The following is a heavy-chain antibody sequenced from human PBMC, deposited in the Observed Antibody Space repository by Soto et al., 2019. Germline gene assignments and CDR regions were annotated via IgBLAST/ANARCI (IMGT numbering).Heavy chain of an antibody. D-gene: IGHD1-7*01. CDR1: GGSLGGYY. CDR2: VSHVDST. V-gene: IGHV4-34*01. Sequence: QVQLLQWGTGALKPSETLSLTGTVHGGSLGGYYWNWIRQSPGKALEWIGEVSHVDSTNYNPSLKGRATISLDTPKNQFSLKLTSMTSADTAVSYCARAYLTGTTPPYNWFDRWGQGTLVTVSS. J-gene: IGHJ5*02. CDR3: ARAYLTGTTPPYNWFDR.